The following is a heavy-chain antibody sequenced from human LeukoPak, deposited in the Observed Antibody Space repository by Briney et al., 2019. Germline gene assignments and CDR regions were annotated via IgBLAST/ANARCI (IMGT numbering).Heavy chain of an antibody. V-gene: IGHV3-20*04. CDR2: INWNGGST. J-gene: IGHJ5*02. CDR1: RYTFDDYG. Sequence: PGGSLRLSCVHSRYTFDDYGMSGVREAPGKGLEWGSGINWNGGSTRYADSVKGRFTISRDNAKNSLYLQMNSLRAENTALYYCARDQGPWGQGTLVTVSS. CDR3: ARDQGP.